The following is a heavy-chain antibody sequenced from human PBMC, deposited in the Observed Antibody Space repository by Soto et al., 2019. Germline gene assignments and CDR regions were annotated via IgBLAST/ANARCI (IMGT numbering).Heavy chain of an antibody. Sequence: SVKVSCKASGGTFSRYSINWVRQAPGQGLEWMGGIIPMFGTANYAQKFQGRVTITADESTNTGYMELRSLTSEDTAVYYCARDGTLYDSSGYYYLYWGQGTLVTVSS. CDR1: GGTFSRYS. CDR3: ARDGTLYDSSGYYYLY. D-gene: IGHD3-22*01. V-gene: IGHV1-69*13. J-gene: IGHJ4*02. CDR2: IIPMFGTA.